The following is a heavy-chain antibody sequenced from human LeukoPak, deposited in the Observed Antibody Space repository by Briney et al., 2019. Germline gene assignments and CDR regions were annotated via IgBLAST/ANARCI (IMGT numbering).Heavy chain of an antibody. CDR3: ATSESQTRFDY. Sequence: GESLKISCKASGYSFTNYWIGWVRQKSGKGLEWMGIIHPGDSDTRYSPSFQGQVTISADKSISTAYLQWSSLKASDTAMYYCATSESQTRFDYWGQGTPVTVSS. CDR1: GYSFTNYW. V-gene: IGHV5-51*01. J-gene: IGHJ4*02. CDR2: IHPGDSDT. D-gene: IGHD1/OR15-1a*01.